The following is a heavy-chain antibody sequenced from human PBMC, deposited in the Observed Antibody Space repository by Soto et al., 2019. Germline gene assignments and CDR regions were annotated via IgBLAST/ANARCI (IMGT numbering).Heavy chain of an antibody. J-gene: IGHJ6*02. D-gene: IGHD2-15*01. V-gene: IGHV3-21*01. CDR2: ISSSSSYI. CDR1: GFTFSSYS. Sequence: PGGSLRLSCAASGFTFSSYSMNWVRQAPGKGLEWVSSISSSSSYIYYADSVKGRFTISRDNAKNSLYLQMNSLRAEDKAVYYCARGVGANKYYYGMDVWGQGTTVTVSS. CDR3: ARGVGANKYYYGMDV.